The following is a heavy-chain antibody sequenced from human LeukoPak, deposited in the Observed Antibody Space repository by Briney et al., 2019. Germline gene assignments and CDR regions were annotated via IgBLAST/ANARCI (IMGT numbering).Heavy chain of an antibody. V-gene: IGHV4-31*03. CDR1: GGSISSGGYY. J-gene: IGHJ6*04. D-gene: IGHD2-15*01. CDR2: IYYSGST. Sequence: SETLSLTCTVSGGSISSGGYYWSWIRQHPGKGLEWIGYIYYSGSTYYNPSLKSRVTISVDTSKNQFSLKLSSVTAADTAVYYCAREELKCSGGSCYHYGMDVWGKGTTVTVSS. CDR3: AREELKCSGGSCYHYGMDV.